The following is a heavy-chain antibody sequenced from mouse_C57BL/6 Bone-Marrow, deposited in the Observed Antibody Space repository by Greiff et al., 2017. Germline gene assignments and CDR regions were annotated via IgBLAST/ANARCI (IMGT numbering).Heavy chain of an antibody. Sequence: QVQLKQPGAELVKPGASVKLSCKASGYTFTSYWMHWVKQRPGQGLEWIGMIQPNSGSTNYYEKFKSKATLTVDKSSRTAYMQLSSLTYEYSAVYYCARRAAYWGQGTLVTVSA. CDR2: IQPNSGST. CDR3: ARRAAY. J-gene: IGHJ3*01. CDR1: GYTFTSYW. V-gene: IGHV1-64*01.